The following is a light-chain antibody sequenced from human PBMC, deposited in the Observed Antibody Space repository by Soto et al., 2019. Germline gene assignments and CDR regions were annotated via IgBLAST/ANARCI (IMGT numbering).Light chain of an antibody. CDR3: QQSYSPPRT. CDR2: AAS. J-gene: IGKJ1*01. CDR1: QSISGY. V-gene: IGKV1-39*01. Sequence: DIQMTQFPSSLSASVGDRVSITCRASQSISGYLNWYQQQSGKAPKLLIYAASALHDGVPSRFSGSGSGTDFTLTISGLQPEYFATYYCQQSYSPPRTFGPGNRV.